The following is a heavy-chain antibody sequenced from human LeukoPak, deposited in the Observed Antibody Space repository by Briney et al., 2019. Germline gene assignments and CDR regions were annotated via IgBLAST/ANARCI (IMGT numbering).Heavy chain of an antibody. J-gene: IGHJ6*03. Sequence: SETLSLTCTVSGGSISSYYWSWIRQPPGKGLEWIGEINHSGSTNYNPSLKSRVTISVDTSKNQFSLKLSSVTAADTAVYYCARPSDYYGSGSNDYCYYYMDVWGKGTTVAISS. CDR3: ARPSDYYGSGSNDYCYYYMDV. CDR2: INHSGST. CDR1: GGSISSYY. V-gene: IGHV4-34*01. D-gene: IGHD3-10*01.